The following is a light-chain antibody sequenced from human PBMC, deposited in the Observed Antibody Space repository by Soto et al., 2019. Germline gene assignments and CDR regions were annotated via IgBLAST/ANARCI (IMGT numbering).Light chain of an antibody. CDR3: QQYGTSEII. CDR1: QTLSNSL. V-gene: IGKV3-20*01. CDR2: DTS. Sequence: EIALTQSPGTLSLSPGERATLSCSASQTLSNSLIAWYQHKPGQAPRLLVYDTSTRATGIPDRYSGSGSGTDFTLTISRLEPEDFAVFFCQQYGTSEIIFGQGTRLEIK. J-gene: IGKJ5*01.